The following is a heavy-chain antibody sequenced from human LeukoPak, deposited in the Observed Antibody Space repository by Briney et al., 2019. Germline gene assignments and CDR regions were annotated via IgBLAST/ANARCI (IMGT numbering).Heavy chain of an antibody. V-gene: IGHV4-31*03. CDR1: SGSISSGGYY. CDR3: ARGTGTTPNAFDI. D-gene: IGHD1-7*01. J-gene: IGHJ3*02. CDR2: IYYSGST. Sequence: KPSETLSLTCTVSSGSISSGGYYWSWIRQHPGKGLEWIGYIYYSGSTYYNPSLKSRVTISVDTSKNQFSLKLSSVTAADTAVYYCARGTGTTPNAFDIWGQGTMVTVSS.